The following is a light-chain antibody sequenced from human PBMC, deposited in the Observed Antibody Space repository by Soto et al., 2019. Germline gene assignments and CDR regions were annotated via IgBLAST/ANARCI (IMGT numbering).Light chain of an antibody. CDR2: GAS. CDR3: QHFGNSLWT. J-gene: IGKJ1*01. Sequence: IEFTQSPSTLSLSPGERATLSCRASQSVASRNLAWYQQKSGQAPRLLIYGASSRSIHTPDRFSGSGSGTDFTLTISGLEPEDFAVYYCQHFGNSLWTFGQGTKVDI. V-gene: IGKV3-20*01. CDR1: QSVASRN.